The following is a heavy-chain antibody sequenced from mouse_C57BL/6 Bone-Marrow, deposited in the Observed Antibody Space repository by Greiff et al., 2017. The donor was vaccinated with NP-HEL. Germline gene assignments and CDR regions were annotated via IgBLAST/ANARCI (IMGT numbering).Heavy chain of an antibody. CDR1: EYAFPTHD. CDR2: INPDGGST. Sequence: VQRLQPGAGLVQPGASLKLSCESTEYAFPTHDMPWVRQTPEQSLELIAAINPDGGSTYYPDTMERRFTLSRDNTKKTLYLRLSSLGSEDTALYYCARQRRRSMEDWGQGTSVTVSS. J-gene: IGHJ4*01. D-gene: IGHD3-2*02. V-gene: IGHV5-2*01. CDR3: ARQRRRSMED.